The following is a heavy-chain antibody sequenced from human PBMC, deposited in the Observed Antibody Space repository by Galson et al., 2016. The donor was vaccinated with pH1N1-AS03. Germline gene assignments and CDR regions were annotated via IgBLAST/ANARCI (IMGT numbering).Heavy chain of an antibody. J-gene: IGHJ4*02. V-gene: IGHV4-39*07. CDR3: ASAGYHTPGYHY. CDR2: VHYSGTT. CDR1: GGSLSSSRYY. Sequence: LSLTCTVSGGSLSSSRYYWGWLRQPPGKGLEWIGEVHYSGTTSYNPSLNSRVTMSIDKSNNQFSLNLGSVTAADTAVYFCASAGYHTPGYHYWGQGALVTVSS. D-gene: IGHD3-16*02.